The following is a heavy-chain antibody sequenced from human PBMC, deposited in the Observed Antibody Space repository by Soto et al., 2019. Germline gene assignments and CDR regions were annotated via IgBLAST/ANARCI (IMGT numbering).Heavy chain of an antibody. CDR3: ARMDYYGSGSYPTAPYYYYYGMDV. Sequence: ASVKVSCKASGYTFTSYVISWVRQAPGQGLEWMGWSSAYNGNTNYAQKLQGRVTMTTDTSTSTAYMELRSLRSDDTAVYYCARMDYYGSGSYPTAPYYYYYGMDVWGQGTTVTV. CDR2: SSAYNGNT. CDR1: GYTFTSYV. J-gene: IGHJ6*02. D-gene: IGHD3-10*01. V-gene: IGHV1-18*01.